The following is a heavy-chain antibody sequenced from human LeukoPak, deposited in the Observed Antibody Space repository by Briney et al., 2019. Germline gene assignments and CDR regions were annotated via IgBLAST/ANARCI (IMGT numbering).Heavy chain of an antibody. Sequence: PSETLSLTCTVSGGSISSYYLSWIRQPPGKGLEWIGYIYYSGSTNYNPSLKSRVTISVDTSKNQFSLKVSSVTAADTAVYYCASNYYGSGSLDYWGQGTLVTVSS. J-gene: IGHJ4*02. CDR3: ASNYYGSGSLDY. CDR2: IYYSGST. D-gene: IGHD3-10*01. V-gene: IGHV4-59*08. CDR1: GGSISSYY.